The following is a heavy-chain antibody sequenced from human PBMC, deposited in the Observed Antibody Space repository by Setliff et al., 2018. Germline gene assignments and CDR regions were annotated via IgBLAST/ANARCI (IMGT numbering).Heavy chain of an antibody. CDR1: GFTFSSRW. J-gene: IGHJ6*03. Sequence: GESLKISCVVSGFTFSSRWMGWVRQAPGKGLEWVANLKYDGSESFYVDAVKGRLTISRDNSKSTLYLQMNSLRADDTAVYYCAKTAHHYESSGYYYDPYFYYMDVWGKGTTVTVSS. CDR3: AKTAHHYESSGYYYDPYFYYMDV. D-gene: IGHD3-22*01. V-gene: IGHV3-7*03. CDR2: LKYDGSES.